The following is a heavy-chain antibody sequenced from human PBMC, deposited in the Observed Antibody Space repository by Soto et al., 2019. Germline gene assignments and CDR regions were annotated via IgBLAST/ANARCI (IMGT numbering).Heavy chain of an antibody. Sequence: EVQLVESGGGLVKPGGSLRLSCAASGFTFSSYSMNWVRQAPGKGLEWVSSISSSSSYIYYADSVKGRFTISRDNAKNSPYLQMNSLRAEDTAVYYCARGFYGDYDYWYFDLWGRGTLVTVSS. CDR2: ISSSSSYI. V-gene: IGHV3-21*01. J-gene: IGHJ2*01. D-gene: IGHD4-17*01. CDR1: GFTFSSYS. CDR3: ARGFYGDYDYWYFDL.